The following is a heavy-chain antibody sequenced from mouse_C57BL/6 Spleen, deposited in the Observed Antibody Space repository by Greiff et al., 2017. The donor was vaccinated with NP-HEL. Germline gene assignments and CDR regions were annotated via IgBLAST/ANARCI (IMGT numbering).Heavy chain of an antibody. D-gene: IGHD2-4*01. J-gene: IGHJ2*01. CDR2: IDPSDSET. CDR1: GYTFTSYW. V-gene: IGHV1-52*01. Sequence: QVQLQQPGAELVRPGSSVKLSCTASGYTFTSYWMHWVKQRPIQGLEWIGNIDPSDSETHYNQKFKDKATLTVDKSSSTAYMQLSSLTSEDSAVYYCSLATMITFDYWGQGTTLTVSS. CDR3: SLATMITFDY.